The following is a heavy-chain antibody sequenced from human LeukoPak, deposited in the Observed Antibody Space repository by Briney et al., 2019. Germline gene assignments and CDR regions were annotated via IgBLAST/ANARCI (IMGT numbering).Heavy chain of an antibody. V-gene: IGHV3-48*03. CDR2: ISSSGSTI. CDR1: GFTFSSYE. Sequence: GGSLRLSCAASGFTFSSYEMNWVRQAPGKGLEWVSYISSSGSTIYYADSVKGRFTISRDNAKNSLYLQMNSLKTEDTAVYYCTTNWRDYMDVWGKGTTVTVSS. J-gene: IGHJ6*03. CDR3: TTNWRDYMDV. D-gene: IGHD3-3*01.